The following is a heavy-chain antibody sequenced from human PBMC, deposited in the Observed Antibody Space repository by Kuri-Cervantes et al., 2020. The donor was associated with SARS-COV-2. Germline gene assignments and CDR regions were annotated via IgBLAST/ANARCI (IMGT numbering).Heavy chain of an antibody. CDR1: GYTFTGYY. D-gene: IGHD3-16*01. CDR3: ATGTFTLTPDY. CDR2: INPNSGGT. J-gene: IGHJ4*02. V-gene: IGHV1-2*02. Sequence: ASVKVSCKASGYTFTGYYMHWVRQAPGQGLEWMGWINPNSGGTNYAQKFQGRVTMTEDTSTDTAYMELSSLRSEDTAVYYCATGTFTLTPDYWGQGTLVTVSS.